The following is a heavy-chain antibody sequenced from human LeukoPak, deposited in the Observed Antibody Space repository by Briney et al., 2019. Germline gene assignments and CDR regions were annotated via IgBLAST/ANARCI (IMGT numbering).Heavy chain of an antibody. J-gene: IGHJ4*02. V-gene: IGHV4-59*01. CDR2: IYYSGST. CDR3: ASWGLTGFDY. D-gene: IGHD3-9*01. Sequence: TSETLSLTCTVSGGSISSYYWSWIQQPPGKGLEWIGYIYYSGSTNYNPSLKSRVTISVDTSKNQFSLKLSSVTAADTAVYYCASWGLTGFDYWGQGTLVTVSS. CDR1: GGSISSYY.